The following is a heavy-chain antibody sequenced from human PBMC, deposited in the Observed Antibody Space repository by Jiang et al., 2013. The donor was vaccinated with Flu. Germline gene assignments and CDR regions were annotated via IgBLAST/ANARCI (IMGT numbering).Heavy chain of an antibody. D-gene: IGHD2-15*01. CDR3: ARMVVTATRTYYFDY. Sequence: GAEVKKPGASVKVSCKASGYIFSTYGINWVRQAPGQGVEWMGWTSAYNGNTNYAQKFQNRVTLTTDTSSSTAYLELRSLRSDDAAVYYCARMVVTATRTYYFDYWGQGTLVTVSS. J-gene: IGHJ4*02. CDR1: GYIFSTYG. CDR2: TSAYNGNT. V-gene: IGHV1-18*01.